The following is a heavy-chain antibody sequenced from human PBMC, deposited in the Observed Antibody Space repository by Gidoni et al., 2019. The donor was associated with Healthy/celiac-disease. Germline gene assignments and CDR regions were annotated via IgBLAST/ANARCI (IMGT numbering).Heavy chain of an antibody. CDR2: IWYDGSNK. Sequence: QVQLVESGGGVVQPGRSLRLPCAASGFTFSSYGMHWVRQAPGKGLEWVAVIWYDGSNKYYADSVKGRFTISRDNSKNTLYLQMNSLRAEDTAVYYCARQTTVTPWYFDLWGRGTLVTVSS. D-gene: IGHD4-17*01. CDR3: ARQTTVTPWYFDL. CDR1: GFTFSSYG. V-gene: IGHV3-33*01. J-gene: IGHJ2*01.